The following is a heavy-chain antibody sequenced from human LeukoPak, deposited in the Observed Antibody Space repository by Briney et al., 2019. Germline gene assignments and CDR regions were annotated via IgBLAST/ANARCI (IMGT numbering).Heavy chain of an antibody. CDR3: AKPKTAYGDYPNSFDY. Sequence: GGSLRLSCAASGFTFSSYGMHWVRQAPGMGLEWVAVISYDGSNKYYADSVKGRFTISRDNSKNTLYLQMNSLRAEDTAVYYCAKPKTAYGDYPNSFDYWGQGTLVTVSS. D-gene: IGHD4-17*01. CDR1: GFTFSSYG. V-gene: IGHV3-30*18. CDR2: ISYDGSNK. J-gene: IGHJ4*02.